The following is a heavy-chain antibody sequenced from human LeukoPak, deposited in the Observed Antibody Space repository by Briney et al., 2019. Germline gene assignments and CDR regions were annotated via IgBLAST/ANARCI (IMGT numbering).Heavy chain of an antibody. Sequence: GGSLRLSCAASGFTFSSYAMHWVRQAPGKGLEWVAVISYDGSNKYYADSVKGRFIISRDNAKDSLYLQMNSLRAEDTAVYYCARVATDGGGFDPWGQGTLVTVSS. CDR1: GFTFSSYA. CDR2: ISYDGSNK. CDR3: ARVATDGGGFDP. V-gene: IGHV3-30-3*01. D-gene: IGHD3-16*01. J-gene: IGHJ5*02.